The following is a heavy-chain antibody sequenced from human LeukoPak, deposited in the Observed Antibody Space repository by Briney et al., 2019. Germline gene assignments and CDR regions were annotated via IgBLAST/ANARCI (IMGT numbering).Heavy chain of an antibody. CDR3: ARASRYCSSTSCYTPFGY. V-gene: IGHV3-21*01. Sequence: PGGSLRLSCAASGFTFISYAMSWVRQAPGKGLEWVSSISSSSSYIYYADSVKGRFTISRDNAKNSLYLQMNSLRAEDTAVYYCARASRYCSSTSCYTPFGYWGQGTLVTVSS. D-gene: IGHD2-2*02. CDR2: ISSSSSYI. CDR1: GFTFISYA. J-gene: IGHJ4*02.